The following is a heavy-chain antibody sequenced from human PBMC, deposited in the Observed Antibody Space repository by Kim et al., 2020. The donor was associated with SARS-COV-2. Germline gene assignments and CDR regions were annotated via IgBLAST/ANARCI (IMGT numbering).Heavy chain of an antibody. CDR2: IYYSGST. J-gene: IGHJ5*01. Sequence: SQTLSLTCTVSGGSISSSSYYWGWIRQPPGKGLEWIGIIYYSGSTYYNPSLKSRVTISVDTAKNQFTLKLSSVTAADTAVYYCARQGLGSCSSTSCYGLDPWGQGTLVTVSA. D-gene: IGHD2-2*01. V-gene: IGHV4-39*01. CDR3: ARQGLGSCSSTSCYGLDP. CDR1: GGSISSSSYY.